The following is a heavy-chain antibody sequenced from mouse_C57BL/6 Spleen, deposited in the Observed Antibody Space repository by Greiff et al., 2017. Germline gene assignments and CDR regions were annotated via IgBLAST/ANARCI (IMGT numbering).Heavy chain of an antibody. J-gene: IGHJ2*01. CDR1: GYTFTSYW. D-gene: IGHD1-1*01. Sequence: QVQLKESGAELAKPGASVKLSCKASGYTFTSYWMHWVKQRPGQGLEWIGYITPSSGYTKYNQKFKDKATLTADKSSSTAYMQLSSLTYEDSAVYYCAIITTVVFAYWGQGTTLTVSS. CDR2: ITPSSGYT. V-gene: IGHV1-7*01. CDR3: AIITTVVFAY.